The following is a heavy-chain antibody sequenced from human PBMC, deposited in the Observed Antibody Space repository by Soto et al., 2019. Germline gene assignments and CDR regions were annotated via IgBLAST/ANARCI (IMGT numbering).Heavy chain of an antibody. CDR1: GFNFGSGW. Sequence: EVQLVESGGGLVQPGGSLILSCAASGFNFGSGWMHCVRQAPVKGMVWVSRIDSDGSRPTYADSVKGRFTISRDNAKITLYLQMSSLTAEDTALCSCSRDPLNYYDSDWGQGTLVTVYS. CDR2: IDSDGSRP. CDR3: SRDPLNYYDSD. D-gene: IGHD3-22*01. J-gene: IGHJ4*02. V-gene: IGHV3-74*01.